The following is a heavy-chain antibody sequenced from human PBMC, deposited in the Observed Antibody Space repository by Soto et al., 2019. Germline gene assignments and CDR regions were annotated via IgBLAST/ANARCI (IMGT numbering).Heavy chain of an antibody. CDR3: AKSGPGFLCYGMDV. V-gene: IGHV3-23*01. CDR1: GFTFSSYA. Sequence: PGGSLRLSCAASGFTFSSYAMSWVRQAPGKGLEWVSAISGSGGSTYYADSVKGRFTISRDNSKNTLYLQMNSLRAEDTAVHYCAKSGPGFLCYGMDVWGQRNTVTAS. CDR2: ISGSGGST. J-gene: IGHJ6*02. D-gene: IGHD3-3*01.